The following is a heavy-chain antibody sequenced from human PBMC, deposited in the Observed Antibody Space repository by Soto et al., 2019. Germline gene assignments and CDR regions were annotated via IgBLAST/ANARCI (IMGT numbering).Heavy chain of an antibody. J-gene: IGHJ5*02. CDR1: GYTFTSYG. Sequence: QVQLVQSGAEVKKPGASVKVCCKASGYTFTSYGISLVRQATGQGLEWMGWINAYNGNTNYAQELQGRVTMTPDTSTSTAYRELRSLRSDDTAVYYCARVLPPFDPWGQGTLVTVSS. V-gene: IGHV1-18*01. CDR3: ARVLPPFDP. CDR2: INAYNGNT.